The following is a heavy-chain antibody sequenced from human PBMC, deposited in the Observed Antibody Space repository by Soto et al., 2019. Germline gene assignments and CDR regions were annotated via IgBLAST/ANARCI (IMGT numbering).Heavy chain of an antibody. CDR2: VYYTGST. Sequence: PSETLSLTCSVSSGSISSSYCSWIRQSPGKGLEWLGYVYYTGSTNYSPSLRSRVSISVDTSKNEFSLRLSSVTAADTAVYFCARSVAVPGAHIDYWGQGTQVTVSS. CDR1: SGSISSSY. V-gene: IGHV4-59*01. D-gene: IGHD6-19*01. J-gene: IGHJ4*02. CDR3: ARSVAVPGAHIDY.